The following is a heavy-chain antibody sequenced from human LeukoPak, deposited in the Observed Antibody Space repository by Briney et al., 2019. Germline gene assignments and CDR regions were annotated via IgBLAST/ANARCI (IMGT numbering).Heavy chain of an antibody. CDR1: GGSISSYY. V-gene: IGHV4-59*01. D-gene: IGHD1-1*01. Sequence: ASETLSLTCTVSGGSISSYYWSWIRQPPGKGREWIGYIYYSGSTNYNPSLKSRVTISVDTSKNQFSLKLSSVTAADTAVYYCARVGTTHAFDIWGQGTMVTVSS. CDR2: IYYSGST. J-gene: IGHJ3*02. CDR3: ARVGTTHAFDI.